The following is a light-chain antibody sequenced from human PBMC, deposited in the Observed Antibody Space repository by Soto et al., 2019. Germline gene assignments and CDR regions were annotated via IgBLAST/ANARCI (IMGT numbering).Light chain of an antibody. J-gene: IGLJ3*02. CDR2: EAT. Sequence: QSALTQPASVSGSPGQSITISCTGTSSDIGTHNLVSWYQQHPGKAPKLIIYEATKRPSGVSNRFSGSKSGNTASLTISGLQTEDEADYYCCSYAGGSTLVFGGGTKVTVL. V-gene: IGLV2-23*01. CDR3: CSYAGGSTLV. CDR1: SSDIGTHNL.